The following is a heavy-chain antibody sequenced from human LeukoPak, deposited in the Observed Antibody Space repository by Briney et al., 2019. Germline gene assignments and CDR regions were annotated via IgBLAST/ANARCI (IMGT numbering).Heavy chain of an antibody. J-gene: IGHJ4*02. D-gene: IGHD3-22*01. CDR3: AIARADYYDSSGYYYRFDY. V-gene: IGHV4-4*07. CDR1: GGSISSYY. Sequence: SETLSLTCTVSGGSISSYYWSWIRQPAGKGLEWIGRIYTSGSTNYNPSLKSRVTMSVDTSKNQFSLKLSSVAAADTAVYYCAIARADYYDSSGYYYRFDYWGQGTLVTVSS. CDR2: IYTSGST.